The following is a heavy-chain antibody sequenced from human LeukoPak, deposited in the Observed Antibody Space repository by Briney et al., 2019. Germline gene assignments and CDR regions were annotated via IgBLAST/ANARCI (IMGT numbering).Heavy chain of an antibody. J-gene: IGHJ4*02. Sequence: SETLSLTCTVSGGSISSGGYYWSWIRQHPGKGLEWIGEINHSGSTNYNPSLKSRVTISVDTSKNQFSLKLSSVTAADTAVYYCARERNYFDSSGYRHSVFDYWGQGILVTVSS. CDR3: ARERNYFDSSGYRHSVFDY. CDR2: INHSGST. V-gene: IGHV4-39*07. CDR1: GGSISSGGYY. D-gene: IGHD3-22*01.